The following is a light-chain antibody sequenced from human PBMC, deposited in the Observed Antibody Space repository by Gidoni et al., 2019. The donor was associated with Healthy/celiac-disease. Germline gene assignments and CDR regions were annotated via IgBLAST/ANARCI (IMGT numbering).Light chain of an antibody. Sequence: EIVLTHSPATLSFSPGERSTLSCRAIKSVSSYLAWYQQKTGQAPRLLIYDASNRATGIPARFSGSGSGTDFTLTISSLEPEDFAVYYCQQRSNWPITFGQGTRLEIK. J-gene: IGKJ5*01. CDR3: QQRSNWPIT. V-gene: IGKV3-11*01. CDR2: DAS. CDR1: KSVSSY.